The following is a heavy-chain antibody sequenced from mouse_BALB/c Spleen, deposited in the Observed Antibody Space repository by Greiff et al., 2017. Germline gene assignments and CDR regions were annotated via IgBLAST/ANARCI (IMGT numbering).Heavy chain of an antibody. D-gene: IGHD2-4*01. CDR1: GYTFSSYW. J-gene: IGHJ3*01. Sequence: VKLQESGAELMKPGASVKISCKATGYTFSSYWIEWVKQRPGHGLEWIGEILPGSGSTNYNEKFKGKATFTADTSSNTAYMQLSSLTSEDSAVYYCARSGYDYDDGDGFAYWGQGTLVTVSA. CDR2: ILPGSGST. V-gene: IGHV1-9*01. CDR3: ARSGYDYDDGDGFAY.